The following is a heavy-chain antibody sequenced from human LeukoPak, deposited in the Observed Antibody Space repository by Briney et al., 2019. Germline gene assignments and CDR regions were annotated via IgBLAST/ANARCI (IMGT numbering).Heavy chain of an antibody. CDR3: ARDRGFGQADV. D-gene: IGHD3-10*01. V-gene: IGHV3-7*01. J-gene: IGHJ6*04. Sequence: PGRSLRLSCAASGFTFDDYAMHWLRQAPGKGLEWVANIKQDGGEKYYVDSVKGRFTISRDNAKNSLYLQMNSLRAEDTAVYYCARDRGFGQADVWGKGTTVTVSS. CDR1: GFTFDDYA. CDR2: IKQDGGEK.